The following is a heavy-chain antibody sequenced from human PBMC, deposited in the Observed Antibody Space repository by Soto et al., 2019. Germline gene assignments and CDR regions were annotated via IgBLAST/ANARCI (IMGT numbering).Heavy chain of an antibody. D-gene: IGHD3-3*01. J-gene: IGHJ4*02. CDR3: ARQSLRAAYYDFWSGLFDY. CDR1: GGSISSSSYY. V-gene: IGHV4-39*01. CDR2: IYYSGST. Sequence: SETLSLTCTVSGGSISSSSYYWGWIRQPPGKGLEWIGSIYYSGSTYYNPSLKSRVTISVDTSKNQFSLKLSSVTAADTAVYYCARQSLRAAYYDFWSGLFDYWGQGTLVTVSS.